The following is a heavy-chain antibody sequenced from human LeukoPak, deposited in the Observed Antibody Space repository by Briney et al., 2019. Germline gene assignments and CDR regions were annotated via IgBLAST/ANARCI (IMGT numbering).Heavy chain of an antibody. CDR3: ARGLEDNDYGDHEAEN. J-gene: IGHJ4*02. CDR1: GGSISSYY. Sequence: PSETLSLTCTVSGGSISSYYWSWIRQPPGKGLEWIGEINHSGSTNYNPSLKSRVTISVDTSKNQFSLKLSSVTAADTAVYYCARGLEDNDYGDHEAENWGQGTLVTVSS. CDR2: INHSGST. D-gene: IGHD4-17*01. V-gene: IGHV4-34*01.